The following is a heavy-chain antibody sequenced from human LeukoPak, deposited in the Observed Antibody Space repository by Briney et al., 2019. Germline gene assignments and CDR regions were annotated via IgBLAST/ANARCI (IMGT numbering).Heavy chain of an antibody. CDR2: INSDGSSS. Sequence: QPGGSLRLSCAASGFTFSSYWMHWVRQAPGRGLVWVSRINSDGSSSSYADSVKGRFTISRDNAKNTLYLQMNSLRAEDTAVYYCARVTSSGFYDAFDIWGQGTMVTVSS. J-gene: IGHJ3*02. V-gene: IGHV3-74*01. D-gene: IGHD6-19*01. CDR3: ARVTSSGFYDAFDI. CDR1: GFTFSSYW.